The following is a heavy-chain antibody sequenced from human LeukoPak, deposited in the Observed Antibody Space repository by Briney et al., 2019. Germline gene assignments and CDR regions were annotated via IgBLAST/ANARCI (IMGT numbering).Heavy chain of an antibody. J-gene: IGHJ4*02. V-gene: IGHV4-38-2*02. CDR1: GYSISSGYF. D-gene: IGHD4-17*01. CDR2: IYHTDTA. CDR3: ARVGGDYGPYFDS. Sequence: SETLSLTCTVSGYSISSGYFWAWIRQPPGKGLEWIGNIYHTDTAYYTPSLKSRVTLSVDTSKNQFSLKLSSVTAADTAVYYCARVGGDYGPYFDSWGQGPLAPASS.